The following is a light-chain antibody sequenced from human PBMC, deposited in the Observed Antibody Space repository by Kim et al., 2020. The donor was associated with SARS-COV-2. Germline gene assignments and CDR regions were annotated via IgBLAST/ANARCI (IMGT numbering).Light chain of an antibody. CDR2: GAS. CDR1: QSLSSNF. Sequence: PGERATLSCRASQSLSSNFFAWYQQRPGQAPRLLIYGASNRATGIPDRFSGSGSGTDFTLTISRLEPEDFAVYFCQQYNTFGGGTKLDI. CDR3: QQYNT. V-gene: IGKV3-20*01. J-gene: IGKJ4*01.